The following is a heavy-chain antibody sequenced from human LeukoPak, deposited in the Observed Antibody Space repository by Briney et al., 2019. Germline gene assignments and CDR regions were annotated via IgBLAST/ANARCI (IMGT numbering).Heavy chain of an antibody. CDR2: ISWNSGSI. V-gene: IGHV3-9*01. D-gene: IGHD3-22*01. CDR1: GFTFDDYA. CDR3: AKGTTMIVGDYFDC. J-gene: IGHJ4*02. Sequence: GRSLRLSCAASGFTFDDYAMHWVRHAPGKGLEWVSGISWNSGSIGYADSVKGRFTISRDNAKNSLYLQMNSLRAEDTALYYCAKGTTMIVGDYFDCWGQGTLVTVSS.